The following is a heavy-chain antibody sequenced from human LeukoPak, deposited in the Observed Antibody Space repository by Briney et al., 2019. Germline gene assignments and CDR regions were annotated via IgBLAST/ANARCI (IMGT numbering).Heavy chain of an antibody. Sequence: GGSLRLSCAASGFTFSSYSMNWVRQAPGKGLEWVSSISSSSSYIYYADSVKGRFTISRDNSKNTLFLQMNSLRAEDTAVYYCARDRLSSSSCSDYWGQGTLVTVSS. J-gene: IGHJ4*02. V-gene: IGHV3-21*01. CDR3: ARDRLSSSSCSDY. CDR2: ISSSSSYI. CDR1: GFTFSSYS. D-gene: IGHD6-6*01.